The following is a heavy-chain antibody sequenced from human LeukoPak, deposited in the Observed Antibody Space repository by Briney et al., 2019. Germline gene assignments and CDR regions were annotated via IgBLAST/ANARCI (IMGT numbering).Heavy chain of an antibody. CDR1: GYTLTELS. CDR2: FDPEDGET. J-gene: IGHJ5*02. V-gene: IGHV1-24*01. D-gene: IGHD2-2*01. CDR3: ATFVVVPAAISGSEFDP. Sequence: GASVKVSCKVSGYTLTELSMHWVRQAPGKGLEWVGGFDPEDGETIYAQKFQGRVTMTEDTSTDTAYMELSSLRSEDTAVYYCATFVVVPAAISGSEFDPWGQGTLVTVSS.